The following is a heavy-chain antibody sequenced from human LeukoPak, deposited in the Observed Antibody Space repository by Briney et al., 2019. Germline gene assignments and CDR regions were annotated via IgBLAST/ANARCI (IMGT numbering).Heavy chain of an antibody. D-gene: IGHD3-10*01. CDR2: IYYSGST. CDR3: ARAGSDYYGMDV. V-gene: IGHV4-59*01. Sequence: SETLSLTCTVSGGSISNYYWSWIRQPPGKGLEWIGYIYYSGSTTYNPSLKSRVTISVDTSKSQFSLRLSSVTAADTAVYYCARAGSDYYGMDVWGQGTTVTVSS. J-gene: IGHJ6*02. CDR1: GGSISNYY.